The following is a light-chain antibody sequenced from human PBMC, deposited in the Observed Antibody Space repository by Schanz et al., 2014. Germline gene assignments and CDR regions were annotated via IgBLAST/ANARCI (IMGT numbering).Light chain of an antibody. CDR1: SSDVGGYKY. Sequence: QSVLTQPASVSGSPGQSITISCTGTSSDVGGYKYVSWYQQLPGKAPKLMIYDVSNRPSGVSNRFSGSKSGNTASLTISGLQAEDEADYYCSSYTSSSTLLVFGGGTKLTVL. J-gene: IGLJ3*02. V-gene: IGLV2-14*01. CDR2: DVS. CDR3: SSYTSSSTLLV.